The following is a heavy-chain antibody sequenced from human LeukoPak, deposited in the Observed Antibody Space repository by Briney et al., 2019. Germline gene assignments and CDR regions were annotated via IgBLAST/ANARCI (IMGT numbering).Heavy chain of an antibody. CDR2: ISNSGSTM. CDR3: ARGFRDAAMFLDY. CDR1: GITFSNYE. V-gene: IGHV3-48*03. Sequence: GGSLRLSCVASGITFSNYEMNWVRQAPGKGLEWLSCISNSGSTMYYADSVKGRFTISRDNAKNSLYLQMISLRAEDTAVYYCARGFRDAAMFLDYWGQGTLVTVSS. D-gene: IGHD3-3*01. J-gene: IGHJ4*02.